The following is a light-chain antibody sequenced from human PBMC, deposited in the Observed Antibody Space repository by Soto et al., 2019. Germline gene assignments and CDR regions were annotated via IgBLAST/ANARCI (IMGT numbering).Light chain of an antibody. CDR3: SSYTSSSTYV. CDR1: SSDVGGYNY. Sequence: QSALTQPASVSGSPGQSITISCTGTSSDVGGYNYVSWYQQHPGKAPKLMIYEVSNRPSGVSNRFSGSKSGNTASLIISGLQAADEADYYCSSYTSSSTYVFGTGTKLTVL. CDR2: EVS. J-gene: IGLJ1*01. V-gene: IGLV2-14*01.